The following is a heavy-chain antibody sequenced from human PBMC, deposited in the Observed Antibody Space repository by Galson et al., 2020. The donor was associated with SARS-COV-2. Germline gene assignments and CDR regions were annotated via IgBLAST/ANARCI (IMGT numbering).Heavy chain of an antibody. CDR3: ATTHPYQLLFGGWFDP. CDR2: FDPEDGET. D-gene: IGHD2-2*01. Sequence: GESLKISCKVSGYTLTELSMHWVRQAPGKGLEWMGGFDPEDGETIYSQKFQGRVTMTEDTSTDTAYMELSSLRSEDTAVYYCATTHPYQLLFGGWFDPWGQGTLVTVSS. CDR1: GYTLTELS. V-gene: IGHV1-24*01. J-gene: IGHJ5*02.